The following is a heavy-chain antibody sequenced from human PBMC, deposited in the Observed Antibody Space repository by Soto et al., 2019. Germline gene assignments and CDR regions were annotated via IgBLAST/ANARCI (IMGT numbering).Heavy chain of an antibody. V-gene: IGHV2-5*02. CDR1: GFSLSTSGVG. Sequence: SGPTLVKPTPTLTLTCTFSGFSLSTSGVGVGWIRQPPGKALEWLALIYWDDDKRYSPSLKSRLTITKDTSKNQVVLTMTNMDPVDTATYYCAHRRPDPYYGSGSYIFDYWGQGTLVTVSS. D-gene: IGHD3-10*01. CDR2: IYWDDDK. J-gene: IGHJ4*02. CDR3: AHRRPDPYYGSGSYIFDY.